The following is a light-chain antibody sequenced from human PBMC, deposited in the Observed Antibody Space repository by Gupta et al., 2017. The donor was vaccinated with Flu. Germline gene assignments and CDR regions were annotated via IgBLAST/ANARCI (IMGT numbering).Light chain of an antibody. Sequence: SSELTQAPAVSVALGQTVRITCQGDSLRNSYASWYQKKPGQAPVLVIYAKNIRPSGIPDRFSGSSSGNTAFLTITGGQAEDEAYYYCNSRDSTYNHQAVFGGGTKLTVL. J-gene: IGLJ2*01. CDR2: AKN. V-gene: IGLV3-19*01. CDR1: SLRNSY. CDR3: NSRDSTYNHQAV.